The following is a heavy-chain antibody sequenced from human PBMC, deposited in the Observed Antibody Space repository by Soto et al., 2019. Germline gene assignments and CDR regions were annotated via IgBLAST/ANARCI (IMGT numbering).Heavy chain of an antibody. J-gene: IGHJ6*02. D-gene: IGHD1-26*01. Sequence: QVQLVQSGAEVKKPGASVKVSCKASGSTFTSYGFGCVRQPPGQGLEWMGWISAYNVNKNNAQKLQGRVTMTTDTFTSTAYMELRSLRSDDTAVDYCARVVGAGYYSMDVWGQGTTVTVSS. CDR1: GSTFTSYG. CDR2: ISAYNVNK. V-gene: IGHV1-18*01. CDR3: ARVVGAGYYSMDV.